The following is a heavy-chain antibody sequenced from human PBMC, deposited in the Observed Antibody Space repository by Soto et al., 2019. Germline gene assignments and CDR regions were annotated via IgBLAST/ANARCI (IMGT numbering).Heavy chain of an antibody. CDR3: ARDPLPGYDSSGYYGLDY. CDR2: ISSSSSTI. V-gene: IGHV3-48*02. CDR1: GFTFSSYS. Sequence: PGGSLRLSCAASGFTFSSYSMNWVRQAPGKGLEWVSYISSSSSTIYYADSVKGRFTISRDNAKNSLYLQMNSLRDEDTAVYYCARDPLPGYDSSGYYGLDYWGQGTLVTVSS. J-gene: IGHJ4*02. D-gene: IGHD3-22*01.